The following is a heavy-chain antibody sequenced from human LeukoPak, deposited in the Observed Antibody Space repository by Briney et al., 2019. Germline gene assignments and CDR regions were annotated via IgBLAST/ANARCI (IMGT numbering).Heavy chain of an antibody. D-gene: IGHD3-10*01. CDR2: IYSSGST. CDR3: AREVYGSGSYYYYMDV. Sequence: SETLSLTCAVSRTSVSGSNYYWGWIRHPPGKGLEWIGNIYSSGSTYYTASLQSRVTISIDTSENPFSLRLSSVTAADTAMYYCAREVYGSGSYYYYMDVWGKGTTVTVSS. V-gene: IGHV4-39*07. J-gene: IGHJ6*03. CDR1: RTSVSGSNYY.